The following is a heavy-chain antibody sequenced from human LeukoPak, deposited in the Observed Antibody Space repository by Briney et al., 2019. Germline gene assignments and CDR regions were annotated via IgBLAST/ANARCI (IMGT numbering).Heavy chain of an antibody. Sequence: GGSLRLSCVVSGFTFSSSWMTWVRQAPGKGLEWVANIKQDGSEKHYVDSVKGRFTISRDNAKNSLYLQMNSLRAEDTAVYFCAREPGIGYAFDFWDQGTMVTVSS. CDR1: GFTFSSSW. V-gene: IGHV3-7*01. J-gene: IGHJ3*01. CDR2: IKQDGSEK. D-gene: IGHD2/OR15-2a*01. CDR3: AREPGIGYAFDF.